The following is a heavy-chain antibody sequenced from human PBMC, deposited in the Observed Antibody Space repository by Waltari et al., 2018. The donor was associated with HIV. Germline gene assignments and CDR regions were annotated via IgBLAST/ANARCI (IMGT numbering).Heavy chain of an antibody. CDR3: AKSGAYGVYSLFDH. V-gene: IGHV3-23*01. Sequence: VQLLESGGGLVQPGGSLRLSCVASELIFSSPPMTWVRQAPGKGLEWVSSISAGGDPKYAEFAEGRFTVSRDNSKNTLFLQMNSLKAEDTAIYYCAKSGAYGVYSLFDHWGQGTLVTVSS. CDR2: ISAGGDP. J-gene: IGHJ4*02. D-gene: IGHD4-17*01. CDR1: ELIFSSPP.